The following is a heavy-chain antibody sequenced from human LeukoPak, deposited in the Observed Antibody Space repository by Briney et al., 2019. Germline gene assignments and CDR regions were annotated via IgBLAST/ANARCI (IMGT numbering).Heavy chain of an antibody. Sequence: GGSLRLSCAASGFIVSSNNMNWVRQAPGRGLEWASVIYTGGNIYYADSVKGRFTISRDNYKNTLFLQMNNMRAEDTALYYCTRESSAILRLFDYWGQGTLVTDSS. J-gene: IGHJ4*02. CDR1: GFIVSSNN. V-gene: IGHV3-53*01. CDR3: TRESSAILRLFDY. CDR2: IYTGGNI.